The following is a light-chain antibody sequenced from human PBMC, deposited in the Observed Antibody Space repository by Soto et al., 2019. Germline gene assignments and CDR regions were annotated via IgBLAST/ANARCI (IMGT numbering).Light chain of an antibody. J-gene: IGKJ4*01. CDR1: QDISNY. CDR2: AAS. CDR3: QKYNRAPLT. Sequence: DIQMTQSPSSVSAAVGDRVTITCRASQDISNYLAWYQQKPGKVPKLLVYAASALQSGVPSRFSGSGSGTDFTLTISSLQPEDVATYFCQKYNRAPLTFGGATKVEI. V-gene: IGKV1-27*01.